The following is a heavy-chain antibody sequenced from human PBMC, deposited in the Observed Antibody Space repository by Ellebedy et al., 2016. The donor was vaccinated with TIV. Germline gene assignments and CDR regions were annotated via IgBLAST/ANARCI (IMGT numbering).Heavy chain of an antibody. CDR1: GGSISSYY. CDR3: ARSGYYASGTYHWYFDL. J-gene: IGHJ2*01. D-gene: IGHD3-10*01. Sequence: MPSETLSLTCTVSGGSISSYYWSWIRQAPGKGLEWICYISYGGTTQYNPSLKSRVTISVHTSKNQFSLKLTSVTAADTAVYFCARSGYYASGTYHWYFDLWGRGTLVTVSS. V-gene: IGHV4-59*01. CDR2: ISYGGTT.